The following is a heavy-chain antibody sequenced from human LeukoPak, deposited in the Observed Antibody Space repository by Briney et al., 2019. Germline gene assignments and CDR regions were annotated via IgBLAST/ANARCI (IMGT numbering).Heavy chain of an antibody. D-gene: IGHD5/OR15-5a*01. J-gene: IGHJ6*02. V-gene: IGHV3-30-3*01. Sequence: GGSLRLSCAASGFTFSSYAMHWVRQAPGKGLEWVAVISYDGSNKYYADSVKGRFTISRDNSKNTLYLQMNSLGAEDTAVYYCARPLRAPPRPYYYYYGMDVWGQGTTVTVSS. CDR1: GFTFSSYA. CDR3: ARPLRAPPRPYYYYYGMDV. CDR2: ISYDGSNK.